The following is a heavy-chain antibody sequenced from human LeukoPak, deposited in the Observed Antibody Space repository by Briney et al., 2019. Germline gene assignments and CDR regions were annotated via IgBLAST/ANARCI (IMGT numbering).Heavy chain of an antibody. D-gene: IGHD2-15*01. J-gene: IGHJ4*02. CDR3: ARDRGSRSSDC. CDR1: GFTISNYW. Sequence: GGSLRLSCAASGFTISNYWMSWVRQPPGKGLEWVANIKQDGSEKYCVDSVKGRFTTSRDNTKNFLYLQMNSLRVEDTGVYYCARDRGSRSSDCWGQGTLVTVSS. V-gene: IGHV3-7*01. CDR2: IKQDGSEK.